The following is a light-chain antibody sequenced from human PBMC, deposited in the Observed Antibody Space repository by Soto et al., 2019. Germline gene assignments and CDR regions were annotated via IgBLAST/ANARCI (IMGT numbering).Light chain of an antibody. CDR1: SSDVGGYNY. Sequence: QSVLTQPASVSGSPGQSITISCTGTSSDVGGYNYVSWYQQDPGKAPKLMNYDVSNRPSGVSNRFSGSKSGNTASLTISGLQAEDEADYYCSSYTSSSTGVFGTGTKVTGL. CDR2: DVS. V-gene: IGLV2-14*01. J-gene: IGLJ1*01. CDR3: SSYTSSSTGV.